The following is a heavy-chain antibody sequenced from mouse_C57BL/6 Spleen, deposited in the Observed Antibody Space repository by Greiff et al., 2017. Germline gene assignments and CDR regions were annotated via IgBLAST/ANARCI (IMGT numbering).Heavy chain of an antibody. Sequence: QVQLQQPGAELVKPGASVKLSCKASGYTFTSYWMHWVKQRPGQGLEWIGMIHPNSGSTNYNEKFKSKATLTVDKSSSPAYMQLSSLTSEDSAVYYCARCDYYAMDYWGQGTSVTVSS. V-gene: IGHV1-64*01. CDR3: ARCDYYAMDY. CDR1: GYTFTSYW. J-gene: IGHJ4*01. CDR2: IHPNSGST.